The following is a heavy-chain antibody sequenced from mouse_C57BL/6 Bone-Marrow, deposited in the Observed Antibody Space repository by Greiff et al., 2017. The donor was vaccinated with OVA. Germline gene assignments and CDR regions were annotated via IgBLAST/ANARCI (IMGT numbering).Heavy chain of an antibody. CDR2: IYPRSGNT. CDR3: ARKDYYGSSNY. D-gene: IGHD1-1*01. Sequence: QVQLQQSGAELARPGASVKLSCKASGYTFTSYGISWVKQRTGQGLEWIGEIYPRSGNTSYNEKFKGKATLTADKSSSTAYMELRSLTSEDSAVYFCARKDYYGSSNYWGQGTTLTVSS. V-gene: IGHV1-81*01. J-gene: IGHJ2*01. CDR1: GYTFTSYG.